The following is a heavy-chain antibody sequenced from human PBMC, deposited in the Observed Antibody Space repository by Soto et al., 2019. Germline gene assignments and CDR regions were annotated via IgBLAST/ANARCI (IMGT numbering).Heavy chain of an antibody. CDR1: GYTFTSYY. Sequence: ASVKVSCKASGYTFTSYYMHWVRQAPGQGLEWMGIINPSGGSTSYAQKFQGRVTMTRDTSTSTVYMELSSLRSEDTAVYYCARDLAAQLVSYYYYYGMDVWGQGTTDTVSS. CDR3: ARDLAAQLVSYYYYYGMDV. CDR2: INPSGGST. J-gene: IGHJ6*02. D-gene: IGHD6-6*01. V-gene: IGHV1-46*01.